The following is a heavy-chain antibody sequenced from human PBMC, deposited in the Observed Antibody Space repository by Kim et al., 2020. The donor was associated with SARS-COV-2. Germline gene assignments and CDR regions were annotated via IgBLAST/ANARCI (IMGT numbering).Heavy chain of an antibody. CDR3: VRGWYCNSGSRPCYFDH. Sequence: GGSLRLSCAASEFTFSTYSMNWVRQAPGKGLEWVSYITGSSTTIYYTDSVKGRFTVSRDNAKNSLYLQMNSLRVDDTAVYYCVRGWYCNSGSRPCYFDHWGQGTLVTVSS. D-gene: IGHD1-26*01. CDR2: ITGSSTTI. V-gene: IGHV3-48*04. J-gene: IGHJ4*02. CDR1: EFTFSTYS.